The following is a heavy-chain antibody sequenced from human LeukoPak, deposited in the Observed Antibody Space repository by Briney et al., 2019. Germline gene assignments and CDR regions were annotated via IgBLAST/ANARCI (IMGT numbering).Heavy chain of an antibody. CDR1: GYTFTSYD. V-gene: IGHV1-8*01. D-gene: IGHD2-15*01. CDR2: MNPNTGNT. CDR3: AREGRVVVAAKAWRYYFDY. J-gene: IGHJ4*02. Sequence: GASVKVSCKASGYTFTSYDINWVRQATGQELEWMGWMNPNTGNTGYAQNFQGRVTMTRNTSISTAYMELSSLRSEDTAVYFCAREGRVVVAAKAWRYYFDYWGQGTLVTVSS.